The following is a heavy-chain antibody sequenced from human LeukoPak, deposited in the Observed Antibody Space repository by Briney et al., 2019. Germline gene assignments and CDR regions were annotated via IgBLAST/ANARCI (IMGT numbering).Heavy chain of an antibody. CDR3: STEGDY. Sequence: GGSLRLSCSVSGVNCTNAWMTWVRQAPGKGLESVGRIKSKNDDGTTDYAAPVRGRFIISRDDSKATVYLQMNSLKIEDTAVYYCSTEGDYWGHGTLVTVSS. CDR1: GVNCTNAW. J-gene: IGHJ4*03. V-gene: IGHV3-15*01. CDR2: IKSKNDDGTT.